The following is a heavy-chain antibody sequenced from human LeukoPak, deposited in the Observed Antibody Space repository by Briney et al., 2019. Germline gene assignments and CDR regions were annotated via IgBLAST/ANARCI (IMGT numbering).Heavy chain of an antibody. CDR1: GFTFDDYA. J-gene: IGHJ3*02. V-gene: IGHV3-43*02. CDR2: ISGDGDST. CDR3: AKGNERRAFDI. Sequence: GGSLRLSCGASGFTFDDYAIHWVRQAPGRGLDWVSLISGDGDSTYYADSVKGRFTISRDNSKNSLYLQMNSLRTEDTALYYCAKGNERRAFDIWGQGTMVTVSS.